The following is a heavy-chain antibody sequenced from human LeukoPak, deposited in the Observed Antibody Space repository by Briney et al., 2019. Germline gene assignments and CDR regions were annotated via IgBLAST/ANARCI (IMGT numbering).Heavy chain of an antibody. J-gene: IGHJ4*02. CDR2: MNPNSSNT. Sequence: ASVKVSCKASEYTFTSYDINWVRQATGQRLEWMGWMNPNSSNTGYAQKFQGRVTMTRNPSISTAYMELSSLRSEDTAVYYCATHSGYRSSDYWGQGTLVTVSS. CDR3: ATHSGYRSSDY. V-gene: IGHV1-8*01. D-gene: IGHD5-12*01. CDR1: EYTFTSYD.